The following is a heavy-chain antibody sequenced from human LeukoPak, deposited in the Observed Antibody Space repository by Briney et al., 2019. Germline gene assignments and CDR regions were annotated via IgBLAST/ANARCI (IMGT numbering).Heavy chain of an antibody. CDR3: ARGATLEWLLSDFDY. CDR2: INYSGST. Sequence: PSETLSLSCAIYGGSFSGYYWRWIRQPPGKGLEWIGEINYSGSTNYNPSLKSRVTISVDTSKYQFALKLSSVTAADTAVYYCARGATLEWLLSDFDYWGQGTLVTVSS. CDR1: GGSFSGYY. J-gene: IGHJ4*02. V-gene: IGHV4-34*01. D-gene: IGHD3-3*01.